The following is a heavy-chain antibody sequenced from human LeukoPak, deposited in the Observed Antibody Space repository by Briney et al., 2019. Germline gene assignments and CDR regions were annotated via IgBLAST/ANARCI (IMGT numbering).Heavy chain of an antibody. D-gene: IGHD3-3*01. V-gene: IGHV4-59*01. CDR3: ARLRGDYDFWSGYFYYFDY. CDR2: IYYSGST. CDR1: GGSISSYY. Sequence: SETLSLTCTVSGGSISSYYWSWIRQPPGKGLEWIGYIYYSGSTNYNPSLKSRVTISVDTSKNQFSLKLSSVTAADTAVYYCARLRGDYDFWSGYFYYFDYWGQGTLVTVSS. J-gene: IGHJ4*02.